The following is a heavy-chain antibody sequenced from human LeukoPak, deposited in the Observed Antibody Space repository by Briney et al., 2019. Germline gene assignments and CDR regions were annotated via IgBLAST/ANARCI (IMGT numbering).Heavy chain of an antibody. V-gene: IGHV7-4-1*02. CDR1: GYTFTSYD. CDR3: ARMGYCTRATCGGAFDF. D-gene: IGHD2-8*01. CDR2: INTNTENP. J-gene: IGHJ4*02. Sequence: ASVKVSCKASGYTFTSYDINWVRQAPGQGLEWMGWINTNTENPAYAQGFTGRFVFSVDISVSTAYLQINSLKAEDTAAYYCARMGYCTRATCGGAFDFWGQGTLVTVSS.